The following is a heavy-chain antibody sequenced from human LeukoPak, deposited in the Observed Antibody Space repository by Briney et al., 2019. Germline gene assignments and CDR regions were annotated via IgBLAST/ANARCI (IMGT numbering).Heavy chain of an antibody. V-gene: IGHV3-74*01. Sequence: GGSLRLSCAASGFTFSSYWMHWIREAPGKGLVWVSRINSDGSSTSYADSVKGRFTISRDNAKNTLYLQMNSLRAEDTAVYYCARDRAYGDYLDYWGQGTLVTVSS. J-gene: IGHJ4*02. CDR1: GFTFSSYW. CDR3: ARDRAYGDYLDY. D-gene: IGHD4-17*01. CDR2: INSDGSST.